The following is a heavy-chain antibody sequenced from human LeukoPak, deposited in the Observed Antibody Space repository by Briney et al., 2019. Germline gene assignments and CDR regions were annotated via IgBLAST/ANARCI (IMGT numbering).Heavy chain of an antibody. V-gene: IGHV3-30-3*01. Sequence: GSLRLSCAASGFTFSSYAMHWVRQAPGKGLEWVAVISYDGSNKYYADSVKGRFTISRDNSKNTLYLQMNSLRAEDTAVYYCARDIGGSGSYYRVFDYWGQGTLVTVSS. D-gene: IGHD3-10*01. CDR1: GFTFSSYA. CDR2: ISYDGSNK. CDR3: ARDIGGSGSYYRVFDY. J-gene: IGHJ4*02.